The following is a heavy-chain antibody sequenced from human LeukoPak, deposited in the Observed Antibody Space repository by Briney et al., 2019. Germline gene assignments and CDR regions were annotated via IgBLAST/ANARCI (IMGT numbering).Heavy chain of an antibody. Sequence: GGSLRLSCAASGFTFSSYSMNWVRQAPGKGLEWVSYISSSSSTIYYADSVKGRFTISRDNAKNSLYLQMNSLRAEDTAVYYCARVQDYGDYYYFDYWGQGTLVTVSS. D-gene: IGHD4-17*01. J-gene: IGHJ4*02. CDR3: ARVQDYGDYYYFDY. CDR1: GFTFSSYS. V-gene: IGHV3-48*01. CDR2: ISSSSSTI.